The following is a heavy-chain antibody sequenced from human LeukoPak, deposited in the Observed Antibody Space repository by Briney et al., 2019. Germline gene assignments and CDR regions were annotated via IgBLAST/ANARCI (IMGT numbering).Heavy chain of an antibody. Sequence: PGGSLRLSCAASRFTFSSYAMSWVRQAPGRGLEWVSTIGGTGDRTYYADSVKGRFTISRDNSMDTLFLQMNSLKAEDTAVYYCAKDPVVYHGRSGWHYFDYWGQGTLVTVSS. V-gene: IGHV3-23*01. J-gene: IGHJ4*02. CDR3: AKDPVVYHGRSGWHYFDY. CDR2: IGGTGDRT. CDR1: RFTFSSYA. D-gene: IGHD6-19*01.